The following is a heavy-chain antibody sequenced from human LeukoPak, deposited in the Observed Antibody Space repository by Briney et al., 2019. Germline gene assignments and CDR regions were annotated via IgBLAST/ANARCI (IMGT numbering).Heavy chain of an antibody. CDR1: GGSFSGYY. Sequence: SETLSLTCAVYGGSFSGYYWSWIRQPPGKGLEWIGEINHSGSTIYNPSLKSRVTISVDTSKNQFSLKLSSVTAADTAVYYCARGYPAMVTSFDYWGQGTLVTVSS. J-gene: IGHJ4*02. V-gene: IGHV4-34*01. D-gene: IGHD5-18*01. CDR3: ARGYPAMVTSFDY. CDR2: INHSGST.